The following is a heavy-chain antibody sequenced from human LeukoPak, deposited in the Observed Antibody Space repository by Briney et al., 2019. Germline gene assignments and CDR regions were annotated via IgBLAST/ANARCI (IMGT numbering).Heavy chain of an antibody. CDR3: ARTGDQLLLDFDY. D-gene: IGHD2-2*01. V-gene: IGHV1-2*02. Sequence: ASVKVSCKASGYTFTGYYMHWVRQAPGQGLEWVGWINPNSGGTNYAQKFQGRVTMTKDTSISTAHMELSRLRSDDTAVYYCARTGDQLLLDFDYWGQGTLVTVSS. J-gene: IGHJ4*02. CDR1: GYTFTGYY. CDR2: INPNSGGT.